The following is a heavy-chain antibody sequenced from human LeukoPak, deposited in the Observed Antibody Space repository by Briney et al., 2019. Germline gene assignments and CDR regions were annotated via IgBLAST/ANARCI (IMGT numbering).Heavy chain of an antibody. J-gene: IGHJ4*02. D-gene: IGHD3-3*01. Sequence: GGSLRLSCAASGFTFSSYATHWVRQAPGKGLEWVAVISYDGSNKYYADSVKGRFTISRDNSKNTLYLQMNSLRAEDTAVYYCARDLLALYDFWSGYYFDYWGQGTLVTVSS. CDR3: ARDLLALYDFWSGYYFDY. V-gene: IGHV3-30-3*01. CDR1: GFTFSSYA. CDR2: ISYDGSNK.